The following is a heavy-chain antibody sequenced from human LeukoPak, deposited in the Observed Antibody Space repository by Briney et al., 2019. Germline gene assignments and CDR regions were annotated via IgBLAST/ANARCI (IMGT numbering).Heavy chain of an antibody. CDR1: GGSFSGFH. CDR2: INHSGST. V-gene: IGHV4-34*01. J-gene: IGHJ4*02. D-gene: IGHD5-24*01. Sequence: PSGTLSLTCAVYGGSFSGFHWSWIRQPPGKGLEWIGEINHSGSTKYNPSLKSRVTISVDTSKNQFSLKLSSVTAADTAVYYCAREMATVMRIFDYWGQGTLVTVSS. CDR3: AREMATVMRIFDY.